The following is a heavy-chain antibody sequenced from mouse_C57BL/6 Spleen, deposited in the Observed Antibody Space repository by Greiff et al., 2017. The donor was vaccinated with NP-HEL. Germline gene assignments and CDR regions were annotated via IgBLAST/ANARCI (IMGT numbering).Heavy chain of an antibody. J-gene: IGHJ4*01. D-gene: IGHD1-1*01. CDR2: ISGGGGNT. Sequence: EVQLVESGGGLVKPGGSLKLSCAASGFTFSSYTMSWVRQTPEKRLEWVATISGGGGNTYYPDSVKGRFTISRDNAKNTLYLQMSSLRSEDTALYYCARRLIRNHAMDYWGQGTSVTVSS. CDR3: ARRLIRNHAMDY. CDR1: GFTFSSYT. V-gene: IGHV5-9*01.